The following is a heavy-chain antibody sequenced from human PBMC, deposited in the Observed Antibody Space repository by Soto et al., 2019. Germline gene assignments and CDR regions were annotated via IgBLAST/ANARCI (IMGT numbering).Heavy chain of an antibody. D-gene: IGHD6-13*01. J-gene: IGHJ6*02. CDR1: GYSFTSYW. Sequence: PGESLKISCKGSGYSFTSYWISWVRQMPGKGLEWMGRIDPSDSYTNYSPSFQGHVTISADKSISTAYLQWSSLKASDTAMYYCARLYGYSSSWDKMERNYYYYGMDVWGQGTTVTVSS. CDR3: ARLYGYSSSWDKMERNYYYYGMDV. CDR2: IDPSDSYT. V-gene: IGHV5-10-1*01.